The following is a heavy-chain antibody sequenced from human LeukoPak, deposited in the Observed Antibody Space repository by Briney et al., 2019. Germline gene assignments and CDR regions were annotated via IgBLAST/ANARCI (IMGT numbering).Heavy chain of an antibody. V-gene: IGHV5-51*01. CDR2: IYPGDSDT. CDR3: ARRGNYWFDP. CDR1: GYSFTNYW. Sequence: GESLKISCKGSGYSFTNYWIGWVRQMPGKGLEWMGIIYPGDSDTRYSPSSQGQVTISADTSISTAYLQWSSLKASDTAIYYCARRGNYWFDPWGQGALVTVSS. J-gene: IGHJ5*02. D-gene: IGHD1-7*01.